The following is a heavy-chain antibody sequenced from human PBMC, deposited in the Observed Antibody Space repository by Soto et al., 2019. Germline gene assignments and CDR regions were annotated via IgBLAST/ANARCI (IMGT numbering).Heavy chain of an antibody. CDR2: IIPIFGTA. CDR1: GGTFSSYA. Sequence: QVQLVQSGAEVKKPGSSVKVSCKASGGTFSSYAISWVRQAPGQGLEWMGGIIPIFGTANYAQKFQGRVTVTAGGSTSTAYMELSSLRSEDTAVYYCARPEPLCGDWRNYYYGMDVWGQGTTVTVSS. J-gene: IGHJ6*02. D-gene: IGHD2-21*02. V-gene: IGHV1-69*12. CDR3: ARPEPLCGDWRNYYYGMDV.